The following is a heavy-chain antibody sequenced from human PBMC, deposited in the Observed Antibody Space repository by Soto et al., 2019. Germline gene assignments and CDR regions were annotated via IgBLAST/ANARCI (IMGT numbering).Heavy chain of an antibody. CDR2: ISSSGSTI. CDR3: ARTPEEAVAAFYYYYGMDV. J-gene: IGHJ6*02. Sequence: QVQLVESGGGLVQPGGSLRLSCAASGFTFSDYYMSWIRQAPGKGLEWVSYISSSGSTIYYADSVKGRFTISRDNAKNSLYLQMNSLRAEDTAVYYCARTPEEAVAAFYYYYGMDVWGQGTTVTVSS. CDR1: GFTFSDYY. V-gene: IGHV3-11*01. D-gene: IGHD6-19*01.